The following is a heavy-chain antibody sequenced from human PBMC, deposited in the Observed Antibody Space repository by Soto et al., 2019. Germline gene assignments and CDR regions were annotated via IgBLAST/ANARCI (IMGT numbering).Heavy chain of an antibody. J-gene: IGHJ4*02. CDR2: INPKSGGT. CDR1: GYSFTGYS. D-gene: IGHD2-21*01. V-gene: IGHV1-2*02. Sequence: APVKVSCKTSGYSFTGYSVHWVRQAPGHGPEWMGWINPKSGGTKYAQKFQGRVTLTRDTSISTVFMELSRVTSDDTAVYYCARGVLSRGNCITEKLFEYWGQGSLVTVSS. CDR3: ARGVLSRGNCITEKLFEY.